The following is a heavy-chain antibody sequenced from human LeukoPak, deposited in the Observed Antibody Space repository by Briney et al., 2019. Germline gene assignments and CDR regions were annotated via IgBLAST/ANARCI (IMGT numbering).Heavy chain of an antibody. CDR2: ISSSSSYI. V-gene: IGHV3-21*01. D-gene: IGHD3-22*01. CDR3: AREGLRYYYDSSGYYAFDY. Sequence: GGSLRLSCAASGFTFSGYSMNWVRQAPGKGLEWVSSISSSSSYIYYADSVKGRFTISRDNAKNSLYLQMNSLRAEDTAVYYCAREGLRYYYDSSGYYAFDYWGQGTLVTVSS. CDR1: GFTFSGYS. J-gene: IGHJ4*02.